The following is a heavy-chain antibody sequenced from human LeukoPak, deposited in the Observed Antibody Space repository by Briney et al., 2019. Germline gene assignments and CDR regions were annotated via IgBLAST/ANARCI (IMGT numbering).Heavy chain of an antibody. D-gene: IGHD6-13*01. CDR3: ARHGSSYSFDY. CDR2: IDYSGNT. V-gene: IGHV4-59*08. Sequence: SETLSLTCTVSGVSIGSYYWSRIRQPSGKGLEWIGYIDYSGNTNPHASLKSRVTISIDTSKSQFSLKLSSLTAADTAVYYCARHGSSYSFDYWGQGTLVTVSS. CDR1: GVSIGSYY. J-gene: IGHJ4*02.